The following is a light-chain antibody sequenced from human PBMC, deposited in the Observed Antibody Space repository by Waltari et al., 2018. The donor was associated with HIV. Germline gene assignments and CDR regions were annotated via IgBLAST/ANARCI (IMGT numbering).Light chain of an antibody. V-gene: IGLV3-21*02. J-gene: IGLJ2*01. CDR1: NIGSKR. CDR3: QVWESSTDDHQVV. Sequence: SYVLTQPPSVSVAPGQTARMTCGGNNIGSKRLHWYQQKPGQAPVLVVYDDRDRPSGSPERFSGSNFGNTATLTITRVEAGDEADYYCQVWESSTDDHQVVFGGGTKLTVL. CDR2: DDR.